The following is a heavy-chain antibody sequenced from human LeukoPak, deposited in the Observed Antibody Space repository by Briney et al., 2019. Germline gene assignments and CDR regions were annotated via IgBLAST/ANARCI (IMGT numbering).Heavy chain of an antibody. J-gene: IGHJ4*02. D-gene: IGHD6-13*01. CDR1: GGSISSSNW. V-gene: IGHV4-4*02. CDR2: IYHSGST. Sequence: PSETLSLTCAVSGGSISSSNWWSWVRQPPGKGLEWIGEIYHSGSTNYNPSLKGRVTISVDKSKNQFSLKLSSVTAADTAVYYCASSYSSSWYGGEFDYWGQGTLVTVSS. CDR3: ASSYSSSWYGGEFDY.